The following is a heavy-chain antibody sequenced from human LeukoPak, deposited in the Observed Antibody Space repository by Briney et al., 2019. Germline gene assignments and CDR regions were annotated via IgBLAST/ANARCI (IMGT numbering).Heavy chain of an antibody. CDR2: IYYSGST. D-gene: IGHD6-19*01. CDR3: AGRRAGTDRVIDY. V-gene: IGHV4-59*08. Sequence: SETLSLTCTVSGGSISSYYWSWIRQPPGKGLEGIGYIYYSGSTNYNPSLKSRVTISVDTSKNQFSLKLSSVTAADTAVYYCAGRRAGTDRVIDYWGPRTLFTVSS. CDR1: GGSISSYY. J-gene: IGHJ4*01.